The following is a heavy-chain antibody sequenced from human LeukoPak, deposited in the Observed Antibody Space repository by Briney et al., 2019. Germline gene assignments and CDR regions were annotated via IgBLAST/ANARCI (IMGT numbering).Heavy chain of an antibody. CDR1: GFTFSSYE. J-gene: IGHJ4*02. V-gene: IGHV3-48*03. CDR2: ISSSGSTI. D-gene: IGHD4/OR15-4a*01. CDR3: ARDLSDYGATRFDY. Sequence: PGGSLRLSCAASGFTFSSYEMNWVRQAPGKGLEWVSYISSSGSTIYYADSVKGRFTISRDNAKNSLYLQMNSLRAEDTAVYYCARDLSDYGATRFDYWGQGTLVTVSS.